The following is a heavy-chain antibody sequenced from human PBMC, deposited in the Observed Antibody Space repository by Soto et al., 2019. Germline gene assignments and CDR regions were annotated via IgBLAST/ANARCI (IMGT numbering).Heavy chain of an antibody. Sequence: QVQLVASGGGVFQTGRSLRLSCAASGFTFSSYGMHWVRQAPGKGLEWVAVISYDGSNKYYADSVKGRFTISRDNSKNTLYLQMNSLRAEDTAVYYCAKDNWNYWFDPWGQGTLVTVSS. J-gene: IGHJ5*02. D-gene: IGHD1-7*01. CDR1: GFTFSSYG. CDR3: AKDNWNYWFDP. CDR2: ISYDGSNK. V-gene: IGHV3-30*18.